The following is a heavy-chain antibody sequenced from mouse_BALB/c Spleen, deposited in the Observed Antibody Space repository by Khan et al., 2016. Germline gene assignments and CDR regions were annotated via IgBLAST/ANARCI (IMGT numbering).Heavy chain of an antibody. Sequence: QMQLEESGAELVRPGSSVKISCKASGYVFSDYWTNWVKQRSGQGLEWIGQISPRDGDTNYNGKFKGKARLTADKSSTTAYMQLSSLTSEDSAVYFCARVEYGNLDYWGQGTTLTVSS. CDR3: ARVEYGNLDY. D-gene: IGHD2-10*02. CDR1: GYVFSDYW. J-gene: IGHJ2*01. V-gene: IGHV1-80*01. CDR2: ISPRDGDT.